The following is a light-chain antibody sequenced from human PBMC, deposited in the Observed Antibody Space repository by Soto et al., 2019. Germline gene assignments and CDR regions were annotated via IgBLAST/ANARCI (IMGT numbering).Light chain of an antibody. Sequence: QPVLTQSPSASASLGASVKLTCTLSSGHSSDAIAWHQQQPQKGPRYMMKLNSDGSHSKGDGIPDRFSGSSSGAERSLTISSLQSEDEADYYCKTWGTGTFDVFGTGTKVTVL. CDR2: LNSDGSH. CDR3: KTWGTGTFDV. J-gene: IGLJ1*01. CDR1: SGHSSDA. V-gene: IGLV4-69*01.